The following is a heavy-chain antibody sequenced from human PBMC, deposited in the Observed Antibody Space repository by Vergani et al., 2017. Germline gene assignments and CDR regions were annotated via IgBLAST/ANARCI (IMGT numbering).Heavy chain of an antibody. V-gene: IGHV1-69*01. Sequence: QVQLVQSGAEVKKPGSSVKVSCKASGGTFSSYAISWVRQAPGQGLEWMGGIIPIFGTANYAQKFQGRVTITADESTSTAYMELISLRSEDTAVYYCAGFCSGGSCFPHYYFDYWGQGTLVTVSS. CDR2: IIPIFGTA. CDR3: AGFCSGGSCFPHYYFDY. CDR1: GGTFSSYA. J-gene: IGHJ4*02. D-gene: IGHD2-15*01.